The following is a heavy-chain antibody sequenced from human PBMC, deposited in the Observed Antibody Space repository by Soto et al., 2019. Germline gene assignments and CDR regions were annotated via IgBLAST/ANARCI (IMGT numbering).Heavy chain of an antibody. D-gene: IGHD6-13*01. CDR2: IDWDDDK. CDR1: GFSLSTSGMC. J-gene: IGHJ4*02. Sequence: SGPTLVNPTQTLTLTCTFSGFSLSTSGMCVSWIRQPPGKALEWLALIDWDDDKYYSTSLKTRLTISKDTSKNQVVLTMTNMDPVDTATYYCARIRDERGSSWYYFDYWGQGTLVTVS. CDR3: ARIRDERGSSWYYFDY. V-gene: IGHV2-70*01.